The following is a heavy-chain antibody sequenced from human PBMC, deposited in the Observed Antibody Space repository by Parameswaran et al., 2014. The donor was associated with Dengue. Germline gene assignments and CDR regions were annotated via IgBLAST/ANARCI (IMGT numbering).Heavy chain of an antibody. CDR3: ARRFEDFWSGYYYYGMDV. Sequence: VRQMPGKGLEWMGRIDPSDSYTNYSPSFQGHVTISADKSISTAYLQWSSLKASDTAMYYCARRFEDFWSGYYYYGMDVWGQGTTVTVSS. J-gene: IGHJ6*02. CDR2: IDPSDSYT. D-gene: IGHD3-3*01. V-gene: IGHV5-10-1*01.